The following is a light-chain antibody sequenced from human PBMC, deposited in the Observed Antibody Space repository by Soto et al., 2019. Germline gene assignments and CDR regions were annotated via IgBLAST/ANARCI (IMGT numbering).Light chain of an antibody. CDR1: QSVGTN. V-gene: IGKV3-15*01. CDR2: AAS. Sequence: EIVMTQSPDTLSVSPGDRATLSCRASQSVGTNLAWYQQKPGQSLRLLIYAASTRAPGIPDRISGSGSGTEFTLTISSLQSEDFAVYYCHQYNDWPPYTFGQGTTLEIK. J-gene: IGKJ2*01. CDR3: HQYNDWPPYT.